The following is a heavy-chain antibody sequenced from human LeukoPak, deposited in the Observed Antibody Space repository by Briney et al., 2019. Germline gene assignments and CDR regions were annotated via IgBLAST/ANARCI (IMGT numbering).Heavy chain of an antibody. Sequence: PSETLSLTCAVSGGSISSSNWWSRVRQPPGQGLEWIGEIYHSGNTNYNPSLKNRVTISVDKSKNQFSLKLSSVTAADTAVYYCAILLDGYNPNDAFDIWGQGTMVTVSS. CDR2: IYHSGNT. J-gene: IGHJ3*02. CDR1: GGSISSSNW. V-gene: IGHV4-4*02. D-gene: IGHD5-24*01. CDR3: AILLDGYNPNDAFDI.